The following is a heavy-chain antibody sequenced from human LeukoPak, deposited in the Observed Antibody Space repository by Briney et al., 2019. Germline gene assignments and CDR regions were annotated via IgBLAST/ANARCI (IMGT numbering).Heavy chain of an antibody. CDR3: ASLGKLGYYFDY. D-gene: IGHD3-16*01. CDR1: GGSISSSSYY. J-gene: IGHJ4*02. Sequence: SETLSLTCTVSGGSISSSSYYWGWIRQPPGKGLEWIGSIYYTGRTYYNPPLESRVTISVDTSKNQFSLKLSSVTAADTAMYYCASLGKLGYYFDYWGQGTLVTVSS. CDR2: IYYTGRT. V-gene: IGHV4-39*01.